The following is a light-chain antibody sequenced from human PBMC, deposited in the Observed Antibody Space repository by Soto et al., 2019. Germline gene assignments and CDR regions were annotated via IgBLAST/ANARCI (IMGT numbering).Light chain of an antibody. CDR2: LTI. V-gene: IGLV1-47*01. CDR1: SSNIGINN. CDR3: TAWDDSLSGPV. J-gene: IGLJ2*01. Sequence: QSVLTQPPSASGTPGQRVTISCSGSSSNIGINNVYWYKQLPGTAPKLLIYLTIRRPSGDTDRLSATKAGTSDTLAISGIRSDDEADYYCTAWDDSLSGPVFGGGTKLTVL.